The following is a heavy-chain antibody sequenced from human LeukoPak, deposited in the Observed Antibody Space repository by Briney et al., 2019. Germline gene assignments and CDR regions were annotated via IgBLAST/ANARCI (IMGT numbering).Heavy chain of an antibody. J-gene: IGHJ4*02. D-gene: IGHD3-22*01. CDR1: GYTFTGYY. CDR3: ARAGPWDYYDSRGYFYYFDY. CDR2: INPNSGGT. V-gene: IGHV1-2*02. Sequence: ASVKVSCKASGYTFTGYYMHWVRQAPGQGLEWMGWINPNSGGTNYAQKFQGRVTMTRDTSISTAYMELSRLRSDDTAVYYCARAGPWDYYDSRGYFYYFDYWGQGTLVTVSS.